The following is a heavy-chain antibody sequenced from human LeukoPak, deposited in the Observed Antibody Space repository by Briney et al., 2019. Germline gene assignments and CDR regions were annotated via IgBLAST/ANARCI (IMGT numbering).Heavy chain of an antibody. Sequence: SETLSLTCTVSGGSISSSSYYWGRIRQPPGKGLEWIGSIYYSGSTYYNPSLKSRVTISVDTSKNQFSLKLSSVTAADTAVYYCTPQTADYDFWSGYYTRGSRRWFDPWRQGTLVTVSS. CDR3: TPQTADYDFWSGYYTRGSRRWFDP. CDR2: IYYSGST. CDR1: GGSISSSSYY. D-gene: IGHD3-3*01. V-gene: IGHV4-39*01. J-gene: IGHJ5*02.